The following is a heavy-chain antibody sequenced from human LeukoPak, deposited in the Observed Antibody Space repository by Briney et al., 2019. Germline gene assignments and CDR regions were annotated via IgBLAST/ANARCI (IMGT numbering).Heavy chain of an antibody. J-gene: IGHJ4*02. CDR2: IRSKAYGGTA. CDR1: GFTFGDYV. Sequence: GGSLRLSCTASGFTFGDYVMSWVRQAPGKGLEWVGFIRSKAYGGTAEYAASVKGRFTISRDDSKSIAYLQMNSLETEDTAVYFCSRMIYCSGGSCSSDYGGQGTLVTVSS. CDR3: SRMIYCSGGSCSSDY. V-gene: IGHV3-49*04. D-gene: IGHD2-15*01.